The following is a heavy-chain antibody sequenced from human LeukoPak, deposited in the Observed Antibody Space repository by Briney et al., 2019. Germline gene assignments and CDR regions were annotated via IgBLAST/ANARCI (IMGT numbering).Heavy chain of an antibody. CDR1: GFTFSSYS. V-gene: IGHV3-48*01. CDR3: ARVAPFVVVPAALDY. D-gene: IGHD2-2*01. J-gene: IGHJ4*02. CDR2: ISSSSSTI. Sequence: GSLRLSCAASGFTFSSYSMNWVRQAPGKGLEWVSYISSSSSTIYYADSVKGRFTISRDNAKNSLYLQMNSLRAEDTAVYYCARVAPFVVVPAALDYWGQGTLVTVSS.